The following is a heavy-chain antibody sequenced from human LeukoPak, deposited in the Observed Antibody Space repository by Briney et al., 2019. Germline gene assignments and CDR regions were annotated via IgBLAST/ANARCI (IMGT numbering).Heavy chain of an antibody. Sequence: PSETLSLTCTVSGGSISSYYWSWIRQPPGKGLEWIGYIYYSGSTNYNPSLKSRVTISVDTSKNQFSLKLSSVTAADTAVYYCARAGLSVPAAPDYWGQGTLVTVSS. CDR1: GGSISSYY. J-gene: IGHJ4*02. D-gene: IGHD2-2*01. V-gene: IGHV4-59*01. CDR2: IYYSGST. CDR3: ARAGLSVPAAPDY.